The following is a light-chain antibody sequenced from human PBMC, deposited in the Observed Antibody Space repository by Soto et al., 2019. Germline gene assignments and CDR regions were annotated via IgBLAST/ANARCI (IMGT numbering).Light chain of an antibody. CDR2: EAS. J-gene: IGKJ4*01. CDR1: QTVGVR. CDR3: QQYNNWPLT. V-gene: IGKV3D-15*01. Sequence: EIVLTPSPATLSSSPGERATLSCRASQTVGVRLAWYQHKPGQAPRLIIYEASNRAAGIPARFSGSGSGTEFTLTISSLQSEDFAVYYCQQYNNWPLTFGGGTKVDIK.